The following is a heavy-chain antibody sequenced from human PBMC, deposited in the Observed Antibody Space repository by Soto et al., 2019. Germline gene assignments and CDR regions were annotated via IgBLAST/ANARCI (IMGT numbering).Heavy chain of an antibody. CDR1: GFTFSSYA. Sequence: QVQLVESGGGVVQPGRSLRLSCAASGFTFSSYAMHWVRQAPGKGLEWVAVISYDGSNKYYADSVKGRFTISRDNSKNTLYLQMNSLRAEDTAVYYCARDGRRGFDPWGQGTLVTVSS. J-gene: IGHJ5*02. D-gene: IGHD1-26*01. V-gene: IGHV3-30-3*01. CDR3: ARDGRRGFDP. CDR2: ISYDGSNK.